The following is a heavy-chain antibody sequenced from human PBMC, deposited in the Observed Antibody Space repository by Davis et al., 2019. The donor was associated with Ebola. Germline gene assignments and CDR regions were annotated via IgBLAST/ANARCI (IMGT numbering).Heavy chain of an antibody. CDR3: AKDRRIVVVPAAIALDY. D-gene: IGHD2-2*02. J-gene: IGHJ4*02. CDR2: IRSKANSYAT. Sequence: GESLKISCAASGFTFSGSAMHWFRQASGKGLEWVGRIRSKANSYATAYAASVKGRFTISRDNSKNTLYLQMNSLRAEDTAVYYCAKDRRIVVVPAAIALDYWGQGTLVTVSS. CDR1: GFTFSGSA. V-gene: IGHV3-73*01.